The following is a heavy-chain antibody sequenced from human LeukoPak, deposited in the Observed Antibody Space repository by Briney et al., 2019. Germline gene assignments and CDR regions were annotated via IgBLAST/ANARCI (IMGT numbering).Heavy chain of an antibody. CDR3: ATGIVVVTAIDY. CDR1: GFTFSTYA. Sequence: PGRSLRLSCAASGFTFSTYAMHWVRQAPGKGLEWVADISFDGSTKYYADFVKGRFTISRDNSKNTLYLQMNSLRTEDTAVYYCATGIVVVTAIDYWGQGTLVTVSS. V-gene: IGHV3-30-3*01. J-gene: IGHJ4*02. CDR2: ISFDGSTK. D-gene: IGHD2-21*02.